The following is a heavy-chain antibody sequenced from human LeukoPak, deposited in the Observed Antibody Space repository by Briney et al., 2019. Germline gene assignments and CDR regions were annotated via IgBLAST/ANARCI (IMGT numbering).Heavy chain of an antibody. J-gene: IGHJ6*02. CDR1: RYTFTDYY. CDR3: ARGRYYDFWSGYYPSLQQPYYYYYGMDV. Sequence: ASVTVSCKASRYTFTDYYMHWVRQAPGQGLEWMGWINPNSGGTNYEQKFQGRVTMTRDTSISTAYMELSRLRSDDTAVYYCARGRYYDFWSGYYPSLQQPYYYYYGMDVWGQGTTVTVS. D-gene: IGHD3-3*01. V-gene: IGHV1-2*02. CDR2: INPNSGGT.